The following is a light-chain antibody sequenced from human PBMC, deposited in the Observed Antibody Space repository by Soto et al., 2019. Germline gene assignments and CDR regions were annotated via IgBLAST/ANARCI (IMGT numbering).Light chain of an antibody. CDR2: ATS. CDR3: QKYNSAPLT. Sequence: DVQMTQSPSSLSAFVGDRVTITCRASQGIGPYLAWFQQKPGKVPKLLIYATSTLQSGVPSRFSGSGSGTDFTLTINSLQPEDVVTYYCQKYNSAPLTFGGGTKVEIK. CDR1: QGIGPY. V-gene: IGKV1-27*01. J-gene: IGKJ4*01.